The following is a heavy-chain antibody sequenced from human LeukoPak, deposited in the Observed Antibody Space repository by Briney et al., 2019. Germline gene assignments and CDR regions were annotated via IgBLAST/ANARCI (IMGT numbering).Heavy chain of an antibody. CDR2: IYTSGST. CDR1: GGSISSYY. J-gene: IGHJ6*03. D-gene: IGHD6-19*01. CDR3: ARDQEWLVQDYYYYYMDV. Sequence: PSETLSLTCTASGGSISSYYWSWIRQPAGKGLEWIGRIYTSGSTNYNPSLKSRVTMSVDTSKNQFSLKLSSVTAADTAVYYCARDQEWLVQDYYYYYMDVWGKGTTVTVSS. V-gene: IGHV4-4*07.